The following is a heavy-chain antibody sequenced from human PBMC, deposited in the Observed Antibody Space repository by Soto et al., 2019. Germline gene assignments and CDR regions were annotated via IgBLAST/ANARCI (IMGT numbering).Heavy chain of an antibody. CDR2: INPNSGGT. CDR3: ARGSIYCTNGVCRTTRGYYYGMDV. Sequence: ASVKVSCKASGYTFTGYYMHWVRQAPGQGLEWMGWINPNSGGTNYARKFQGWVTMTRDTSISTAYMELSRLRSDDTAVYYCARGSIYCTNGVCRTTRGYYYGMDVWGKGTTVTVSS. V-gene: IGHV1-2*04. J-gene: IGHJ6*04. CDR1: GYTFTGYY. D-gene: IGHD2-8*01.